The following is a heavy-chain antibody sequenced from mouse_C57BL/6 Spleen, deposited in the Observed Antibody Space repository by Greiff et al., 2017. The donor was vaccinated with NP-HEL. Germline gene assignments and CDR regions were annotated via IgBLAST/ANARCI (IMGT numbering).Heavy chain of an antibody. CDR2: ISGGGGNT. Sequence: EVKLEESGGGLVKPGGSLKLSCAASGFTFSSYTMSWVRQTPEKRLEWVATISGGGGNTYYPDSVKGRFTISRDNAKNTLYLQMSSLRSEDTALYYCARHVTTVVAFDYWGQGTTLTVSS. J-gene: IGHJ2*01. D-gene: IGHD1-1*01. CDR3: ARHVTTVVAFDY. V-gene: IGHV5-9*01. CDR1: GFTFSSYT.